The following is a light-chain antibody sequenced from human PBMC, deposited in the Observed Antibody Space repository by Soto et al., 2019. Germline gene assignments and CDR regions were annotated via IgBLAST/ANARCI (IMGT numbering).Light chain of an antibody. CDR2: GAS. J-gene: IGKJ4*01. Sequence: EIVMTMSSATLSVSPGERATLSCMASQSVSSNLAWYQQKPGQAPRLLIYGASTRATGIPARFSGSGSGTEFTLTISSLQSEDFAVYYCQQYGSSPLTFGGGTKVDI. V-gene: IGKV3-15*01. CDR3: QQYGSSPLT. CDR1: QSVSSN.